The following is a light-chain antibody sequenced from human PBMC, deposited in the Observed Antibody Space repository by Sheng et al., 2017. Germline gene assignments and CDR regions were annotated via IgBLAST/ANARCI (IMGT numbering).Light chain of an antibody. CDR1: APTSGAGYD. V-gene: IGLV1-40*01. CDR3: QSYDSSLSGSWV. Sequence: QSVLTQPPLSVWGPQGRGSPSPALGAAPTSGAGYDVHWYQQLPGTAPKLLIYGNINRPSGVPDRFSGSKSGTSASLAITGLQAEDEADYYCQSYDSSLSGSWVFGGGTKLTVL. J-gene: IGLJ3*02. CDR2: GNI.